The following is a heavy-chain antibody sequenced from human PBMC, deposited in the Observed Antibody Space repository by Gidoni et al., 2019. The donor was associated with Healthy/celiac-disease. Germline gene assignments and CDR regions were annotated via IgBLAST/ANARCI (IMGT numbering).Heavy chain of an antibody. D-gene: IGHD3-10*01. J-gene: IGHJ4*02. V-gene: IGHV3-48*02. CDR1: GFTFSSYS. CDR2: ISSSSSTI. CDR3: ARDVGSGSYYSSYYFDY. Sequence: EVQLVESGGGLVQPGGSLRLSCAASGFTFSSYSMNWVRQAPGKGREWVSYISSSSSTIYYADSVKGRFTISRDNAKNSLYLQMNSLRDEDTAVYYCARDVGSGSYYSSYYFDYWGQGTLVTVSS.